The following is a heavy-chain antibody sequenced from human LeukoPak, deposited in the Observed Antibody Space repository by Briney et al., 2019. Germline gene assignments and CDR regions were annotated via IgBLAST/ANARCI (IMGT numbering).Heavy chain of an antibody. V-gene: IGHV3-53*05. CDR3: ARGSGYSYAFTGRERTKSRLDY. J-gene: IGHJ4*02. CDR1: GFTVSSNY. D-gene: IGHD5-18*01. CDR2: IYSGGST. Sequence: PGGSLRLSCAASGFTVSSNYMSWVRQAPGKGLEWVSVIYSGGSTYYADSVKGRFTISRDNSKNTLYLQMNTLRAEDTAVYYCARGSGYSYAFTGRERTKSRLDYWGQGTLVTVSS.